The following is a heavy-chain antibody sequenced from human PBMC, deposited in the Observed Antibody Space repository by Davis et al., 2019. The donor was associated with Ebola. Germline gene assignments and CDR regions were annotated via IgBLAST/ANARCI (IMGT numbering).Heavy chain of an antibody. J-gene: IGHJ6*02. D-gene: IGHD2-15*01. CDR2: NSAYNGNT. CDR3: ARGGYCSGGSCKTYYYYGMDV. Sequence: ASVKVSCKASGYTFTSYAISWVRQAPGQGLEWMGWNSAYNGNTHYAQKLQGRVTMTTDTSTSTAYMELRSLRSGDTAVYYCARGGYCSGGSCKTYYYYGMDVWGQGTTVTVSS. CDR1: GYTFTSYA. V-gene: IGHV1-18*01.